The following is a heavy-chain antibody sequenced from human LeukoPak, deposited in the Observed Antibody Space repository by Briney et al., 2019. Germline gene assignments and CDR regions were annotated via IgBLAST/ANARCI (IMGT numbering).Heavy chain of an antibody. CDR2: IKRDGSEK. V-gene: IGHV3-7*01. D-gene: IGHD5-24*01. CDR3: AREGNRDSYNYY. Sequence: GGSLRLSCAASGFTFSSYRMSWVRQATGKGLEWVANIKRDGSEKYYVDSVKGRFTISRDNANNTLYLQMNSLRAEDTAGYYCAREGNRDSYNYYWGQGTLVTASS. CDR1: GFTFSSYR. J-gene: IGHJ4*02.